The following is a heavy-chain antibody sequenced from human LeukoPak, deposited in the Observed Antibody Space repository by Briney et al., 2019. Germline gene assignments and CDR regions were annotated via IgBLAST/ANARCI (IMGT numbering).Heavy chain of an antibody. V-gene: IGHV1-18*01. D-gene: IGHD5-18*01. CDR2: ISAYNGNT. J-gene: IGHJ4*02. CDR3: ARVGGYGQPYYFDY. CDR1: EYTFTNYD. Sequence: ASVKVSCKTSEYTFTNYDINWVRQATGQGLEWMGWISAYNGNTNYAQKLQGRVTMTTDTSTSTAYMERRSLRSDDTAVYYCARVGGYGQPYYFDYWGQGTLVTVSS.